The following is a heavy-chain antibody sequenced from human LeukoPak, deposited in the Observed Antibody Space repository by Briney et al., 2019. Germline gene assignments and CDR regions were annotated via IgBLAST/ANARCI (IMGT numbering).Heavy chain of an antibody. V-gene: IGHV2-5*01. CDR1: GFSLSTSGVG. Sequence: ESGPTLVKPTQTLTLTCTFTGFSLSTSGVGVGWIRQPPGKALEWLALLYWNDDKYYSPSLRSRLSITKDTSKNQVVLTMTNMDPVDTATHYCAHVTLRWGPYYDILIGSFDYCGQGSLLTVSS. J-gene: IGHJ4*02. CDR2: LYWNDDK. CDR3: AHVTLRWGPYYDILIGSFDY. D-gene: IGHD3-9*01.